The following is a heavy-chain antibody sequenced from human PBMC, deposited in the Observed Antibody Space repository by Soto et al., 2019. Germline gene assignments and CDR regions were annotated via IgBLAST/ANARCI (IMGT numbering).Heavy chain of an antibody. Sequence: QVQLQQWGAGLLKPSETLSLTCAVSGEPFTDHFCTWIRQAPGKGLEWIGEINHGGRTYFNPSLKSRVTLSVDTSKNQFSLVLVSLTAADTGVYYCARGRVTNYYHYGADVWGQGTTVTVSS. CDR1: GEPFTDHF. D-gene: IGHD2-8*01. CDR2: INHGGRT. V-gene: IGHV4-34*02. CDR3: ARGRVTNYYHYGADV. J-gene: IGHJ6*02.